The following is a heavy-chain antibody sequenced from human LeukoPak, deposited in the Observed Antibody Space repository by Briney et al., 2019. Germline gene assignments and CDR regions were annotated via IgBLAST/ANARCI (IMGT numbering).Heavy chain of an antibody. Sequence: ASVKVSCRASGYTFTSYYMHWVRQAPGQGLEWMGIINPSGGSTSYAQKFQGRVTMTRDTSTSTVYMELSGLRSEDTAVYYCARRRQLAFDYWGQGTLVTVSS. CDR1: GYTFTSYY. CDR3: ARRRQLAFDY. J-gene: IGHJ4*02. V-gene: IGHV1-46*01. D-gene: IGHD5-18*01. CDR2: INPSGGST.